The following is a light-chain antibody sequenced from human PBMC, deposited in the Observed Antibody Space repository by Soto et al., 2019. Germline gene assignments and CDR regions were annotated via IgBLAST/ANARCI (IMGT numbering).Light chain of an antibody. J-gene: IGLJ1*01. CDR3: SSYAGSNNYV. V-gene: IGLV2-8*01. CDR1: NGEGGGYNY. CDR2: EVS. Sequence: QAVLAQPPPPSGAPWQSVTLSLTGNNGEGGGYNYVSWYQQHPGKAPKLMIFEVSERPSGVPDRFSASKSGNTASLTVSGLQAEDEADYYCSSYAGSNNYVFGTGTKVTVL.